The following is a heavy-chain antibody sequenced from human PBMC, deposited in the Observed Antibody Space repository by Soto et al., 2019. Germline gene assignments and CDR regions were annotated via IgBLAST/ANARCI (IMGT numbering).Heavy chain of an antibody. J-gene: IGHJ5*02. D-gene: IGHD6-19*01. CDR2: ISHDGINK. CDR1: GFSFSSYA. Sequence: QVRLVESGGGVVQPGRSLRLSCTASGFSFSSYAMYWVRQPPGKGLEWVAVISHDGINKHYADSVKGRVTVSIDNSNHSLDLQLNSLGGEDTAMYYCARDMYSSDYFVKWFEPWGQGTLVTVSS. V-gene: IGHV3-30-3*01. CDR3: ARDMYSSDYFVKWFEP.